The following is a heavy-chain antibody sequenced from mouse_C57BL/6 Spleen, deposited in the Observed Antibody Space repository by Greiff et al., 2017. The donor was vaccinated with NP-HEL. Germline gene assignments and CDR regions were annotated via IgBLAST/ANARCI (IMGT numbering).Heavy chain of an antibody. CDR1: GYAFSSSW. V-gene: IGHV1-82*01. CDR2: IYPGDGDT. CDR3: ASLGTSYYFDY. Sequence: QVQLKQSGPELVKPGASVKISCKASGYAFSSSWMNWVKQRPGKGLEWIGRIYPGDGDTNYNGKFKGKATLTADKSSSTAYMQLSSLTSEDSAVYFCASLGTSYYFDYWGQGTTLTVSS. D-gene: IGHD5-1*01. J-gene: IGHJ2*01.